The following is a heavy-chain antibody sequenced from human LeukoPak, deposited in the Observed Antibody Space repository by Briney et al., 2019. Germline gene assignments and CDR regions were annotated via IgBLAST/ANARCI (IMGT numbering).Heavy chain of an antibody. CDR2: IYYSGST. CDR3: ARAVEWVPDSSGYPNWFDP. J-gene: IGHJ5*02. D-gene: IGHD3-22*01. V-gene: IGHV4-39*07. CDR1: GGSISSSSYY. Sequence: SETLSLTCTVSGGSISSSSYYWGWIRQPPGKGLEGIGSIYYSGSTYYNPSLKSRVTISVDTSKNQFSLKLSSVTAADTAVYYCARAVEWVPDSSGYPNWFDPWGQGTLVTVSS.